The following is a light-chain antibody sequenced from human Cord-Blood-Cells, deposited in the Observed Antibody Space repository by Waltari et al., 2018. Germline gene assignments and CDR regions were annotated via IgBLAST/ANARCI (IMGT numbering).Light chain of an antibody. V-gene: IGLV2-23*03. CDR3: CSYAGSSTFVV. CDR2: EGS. CDR1: SRDVGSYNL. J-gene: IGLJ2*01. Sequence: QSALTQPASVSGSPGQSITISCTGTSRDVGSYNLVSWYQQHPGKAPKLMIYEGSKRPSGVSKRFSGSKSGNTASLTISGLQAEDEADYYCCSYAGSSTFVVFGGGTKLTVL.